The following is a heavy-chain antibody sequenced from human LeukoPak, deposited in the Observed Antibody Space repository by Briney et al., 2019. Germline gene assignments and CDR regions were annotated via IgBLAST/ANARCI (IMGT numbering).Heavy chain of an antibody. Sequence: RASVKVSCKVSGYTLTELSMHWVRQAPGKGLEWMGGFDPEDGETIYAQKFQGRVTMTEDTSTDTAYMELSSLRSEDTAVYYCATGYCSGGSCYRGGYYFDYWGQGTLVTVSS. D-gene: IGHD2-15*01. CDR2: FDPEDGET. J-gene: IGHJ4*02. CDR3: ATGYCSGGSCYRGGYYFDY. CDR1: GYTLTELS. V-gene: IGHV1-24*01.